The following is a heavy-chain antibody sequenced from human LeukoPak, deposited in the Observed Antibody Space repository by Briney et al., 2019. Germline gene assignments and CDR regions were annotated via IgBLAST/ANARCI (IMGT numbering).Heavy chain of an antibody. V-gene: IGHV3-23*01. CDR1: GFSFTNYA. CDR2: VSGTGGTT. Sequence: PGGSLRLSCAASGFSFTNYAMNWVRQAPGKGLEWVATVSGTGGTTYYADSVKGRFTISRENAKNSLYLQMSNLRAEDTAVYFCARGGGLDVWGQGATVTVSS. J-gene: IGHJ6*02. D-gene: IGHD3-16*01. CDR3: ARGGGLDV.